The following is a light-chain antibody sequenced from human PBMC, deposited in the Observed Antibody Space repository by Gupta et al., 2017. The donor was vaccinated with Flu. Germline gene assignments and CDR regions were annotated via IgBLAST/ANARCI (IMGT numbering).Light chain of an antibody. Sequence: EIVMSHWPDTLSVSPRETATRSCRASQPVRSHLAWYQQKPGQGPRLLIYGASTRATDIPARFGGSGSGTEFTLTISSLQSEDFAVYYCQQYNNWPETFGPGTKVDIK. CDR3: QQYNNWPET. V-gene: IGKV3-15*01. J-gene: IGKJ3*01. CDR1: QPVRSH. CDR2: GAS.